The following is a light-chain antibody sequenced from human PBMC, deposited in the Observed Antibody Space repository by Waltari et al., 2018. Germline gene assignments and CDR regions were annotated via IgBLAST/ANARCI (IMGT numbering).Light chain of an antibody. Sequence: SSELTQDPAVSVALGQTIRITCQGDSLRTSYASWYQVKPGQAPLLVMFGKDQRPSGVPDLFSGPTSETTSSLTITGAQAEDEADYYCSSRNGRANQVVFAGGTKVTVL. CDR2: GKD. J-gene: IGLJ2*01. CDR3: SSRNGRANQVV. CDR1: SLRTSY. V-gene: IGLV3-19*01.